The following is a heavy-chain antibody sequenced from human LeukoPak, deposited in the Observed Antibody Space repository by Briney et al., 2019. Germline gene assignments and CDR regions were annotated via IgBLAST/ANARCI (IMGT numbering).Heavy chain of an antibody. J-gene: IGHJ4*02. D-gene: IGHD5-24*01. CDR1: GGSLSSYY. CDR3: ARGNSRDGYNFGY. CDR2: IYYSGST. V-gene: IGHV4-59*01. Sequence: SETLSLTCTVSGGSLSSYYWSWIRQPPGKGLEWIGYIYYSGSTNYNPSLKSRVSISVNTYTNQFSLKLRSGTAADTAVYYCARGNSRDGYNFGYWGQGTLVTVSS.